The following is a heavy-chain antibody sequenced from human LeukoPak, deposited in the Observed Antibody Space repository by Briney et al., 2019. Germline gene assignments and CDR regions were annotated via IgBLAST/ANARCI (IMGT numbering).Heavy chain of an antibody. Sequence: SETLSLTCTVSGGSISSYYWSWIRQPPGKGLEWIGYIYYSGSTNYNPSLKSRVTMSVDTSKNQFSLKLSSVTAADTAVYYCARESAGLYDFWSGNYYYYGMDVWGQGTTVTVSS. CDR3: ARESAGLYDFWSGNYYYYGMDV. D-gene: IGHD3-3*01. CDR1: GGSISSYY. V-gene: IGHV4-59*01. J-gene: IGHJ6*02. CDR2: IYYSGST.